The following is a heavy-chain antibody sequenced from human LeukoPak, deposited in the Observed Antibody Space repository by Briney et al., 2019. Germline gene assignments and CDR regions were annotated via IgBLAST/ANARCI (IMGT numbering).Heavy chain of an antibody. D-gene: IGHD3-10*01. CDR3: ARGKKTYYYGSGSSNWFDP. Sequence: GGSLRLSCAASGFTFSSYWMSWVRQAPGKGLEWVANIKQDGSEKYYVDSVKGRFTISRDNAKNSLYLQMNSLRAEDTAVYYCARGKKTYYYGSGSSNWFDPWGQGTLVTVSS. J-gene: IGHJ5*02. CDR2: IKQDGSEK. CDR1: GFTFSSYW. V-gene: IGHV3-7*01.